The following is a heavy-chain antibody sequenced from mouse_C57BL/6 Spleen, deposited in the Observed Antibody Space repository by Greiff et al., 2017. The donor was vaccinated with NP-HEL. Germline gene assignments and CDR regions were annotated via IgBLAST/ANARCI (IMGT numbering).Heavy chain of an antibody. J-gene: IGHJ3*01. CDR2: IYPRDGST. D-gene: IGHD2-5*01. CDR1: GYTFTDHT. CDR3: ATPGDNYYSNYKGFAY. Sequence: QVQLKQSDAELVKPGASVKISCKVSGYTFTDHTIHWMKQRPEQGLEWIGYIYPRDGSTKYNEKFKGKATLTADKSSSTAYMQLNSLTSEDSAVYFCATPGDNYYSNYKGFAYWGQGTLVTVSA. V-gene: IGHV1-78*01.